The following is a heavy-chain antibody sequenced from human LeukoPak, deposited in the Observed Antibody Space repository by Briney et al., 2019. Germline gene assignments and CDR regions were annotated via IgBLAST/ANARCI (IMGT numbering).Heavy chain of an antibody. Sequence: GGSLRLSCAASGFTFSSYSMNWVRQAPGKGLEWVSSISSSSSTIYYADSVKGRFTISRDNAKNTLYLQMNSLRAEDTAVYYCARGPYSYDSSGAFDIWGQGTMVTVSS. CDR2: ISSSSSTI. CDR3: ARGPYSYDSSGAFDI. V-gene: IGHV3-48*04. J-gene: IGHJ3*02. CDR1: GFTFSSYS. D-gene: IGHD3-22*01.